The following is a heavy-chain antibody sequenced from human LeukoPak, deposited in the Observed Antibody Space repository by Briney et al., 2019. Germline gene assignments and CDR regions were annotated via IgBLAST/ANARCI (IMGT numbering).Heavy chain of an antibody. J-gene: IGHJ3*02. Sequence: GSLRLSCAAPGSKFSNYWMSWVRQAPGNGLGWVANIKQDGSEKYYVDSVKGRFTISRDNAENSLFLQMNSLTAEDTAVYYCARDPYSGSYGAFDIWGQGTMVTVS. CDR1: GSKFSNYW. V-gene: IGHV3-7*03. CDR3: ARDPYSGSYGAFDI. CDR2: IKQDGSEK. D-gene: IGHD1-26*01.